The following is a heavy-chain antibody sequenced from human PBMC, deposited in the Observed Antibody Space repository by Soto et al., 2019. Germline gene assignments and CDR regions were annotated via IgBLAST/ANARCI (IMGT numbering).Heavy chain of an antibody. Sequence: ASVKVSCKASGGTFSSYTISWVRQAPGQGLEWMGRIIPILGIANYAQKFQGRVTITADKSTSTAYMELSSLRSEDTAVYYCARGVDCSSTSCYETDYWGQGTLVTVSS. CDR2: IIPILGIA. CDR1: GGTFSSYT. J-gene: IGHJ4*02. V-gene: IGHV1-69*02. D-gene: IGHD2-2*01. CDR3: ARGVDCSSTSCYETDY.